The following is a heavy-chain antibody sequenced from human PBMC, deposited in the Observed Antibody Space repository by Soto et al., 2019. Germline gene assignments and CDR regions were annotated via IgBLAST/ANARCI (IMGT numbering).Heavy chain of an antibody. V-gene: IGHV3-66*01. J-gene: IGHJ5*02. Sequence: EVQLVESGGGLVQPGESLILSCAASGFTVSNNYMSWVRQAPGKGLEWVSFIYSGGNTYYADSVKGRFTISRDKSKNTLYLQMNNLRVEDTAVYYCTRRPGSWGQGPLVTVSS. CDR3: TRRPGS. D-gene: IGHD7-27*01. CDR2: IYSGGNT. CDR1: GFTVSNNY.